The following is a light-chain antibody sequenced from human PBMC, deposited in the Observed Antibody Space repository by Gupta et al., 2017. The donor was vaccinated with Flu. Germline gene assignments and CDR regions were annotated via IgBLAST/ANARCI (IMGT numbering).Light chain of an antibody. J-gene: IGLJ3*02. Sequence: QSALPQPAYVSGTHGQSITISCTRTSSDVGGYNYVSWYQQHPGKAPKLMIYEVSNRPSGVSNRFSGSKSGNTASLTISGLQAEDEADYYCSSYTSSIFWVFGGGTKLTVL. V-gene: IGLV2-14*01. CDR1: SSDVGGYNY. CDR2: EVS. CDR3: SSYTSSIFWV.